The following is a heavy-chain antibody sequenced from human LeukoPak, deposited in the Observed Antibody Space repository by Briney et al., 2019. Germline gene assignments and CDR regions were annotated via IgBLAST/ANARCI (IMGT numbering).Heavy chain of an antibody. CDR2: ISGSGGST. Sequence: HSGGSLRLSCAASGFTFSSYAMSWVRQAPGKGLEWVSAISGSGGSTYYADSVKGRFTISRDNSKNTLYLQMNSLRAEDTAVYYCATRSHGRGNYYYYYGMDVWGQGTTVTVSS. D-gene: IGHD5-24*01. CDR1: GFTFSSYA. CDR3: ATRSHGRGNYYYYYGMDV. V-gene: IGHV3-23*01. J-gene: IGHJ6*02.